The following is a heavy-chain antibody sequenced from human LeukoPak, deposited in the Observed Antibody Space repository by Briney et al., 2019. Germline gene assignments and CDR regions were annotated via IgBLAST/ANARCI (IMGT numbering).Heavy chain of an antibody. CDR1: GFTFSSYS. V-gene: IGHV3-30*02. Sequence: GGSLRLSCAASGFTFSSYSMNWVRQAPGKGLEWVAFIRYDGSNKYYADSVKGRFTISRDNSKNTLYLQMNSLRAEDTAVYYCAKDQAPLGYCSSTSCYEIVYWGQGTLVTVSS. J-gene: IGHJ4*02. CDR2: IRYDGSNK. CDR3: AKDQAPLGYCSSTSCYEIVY. D-gene: IGHD2-2*01.